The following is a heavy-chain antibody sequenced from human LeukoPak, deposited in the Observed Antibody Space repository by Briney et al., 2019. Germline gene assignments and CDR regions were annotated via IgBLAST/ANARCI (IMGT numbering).Heavy chain of an antibody. CDR2: INIDGSST. V-gene: IGHV3-74*01. CDR1: GFTFSIYW. D-gene: IGHD6-19*01. J-gene: IGHJ6*02. CDR3: ARSRLSMDV. Sequence: GGSLRLSCAASGFTFSIYWMHCVPHARGRGLVWVSRINIDGSSTNNADSVKGRFTISRDNAKNTLYLQMNSLRAEDTAVYYCARSRLSMDVWGQGTTVTVSS.